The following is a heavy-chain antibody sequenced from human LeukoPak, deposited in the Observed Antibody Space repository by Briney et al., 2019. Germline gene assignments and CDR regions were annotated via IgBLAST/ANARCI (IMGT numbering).Heavy chain of an antibody. J-gene: IGHJ4*02. Sequence: PGGSLRLSCAASGFTFSSYWMHWVRQAPGKGLVWVSRIHSDGSSTSYADSVRSRFTMSRDNAKNTLYLQMNSLRADDTAVYYCARGWITAGAYYDYWGQGTLVTVSS. V-gene: IGHV3-74*01. CDR2: IHSDGSST. CDR3: ARGWITAGAYYDY. D-gene: IGHD6-13*01. CDR1: GFTFSSYW.